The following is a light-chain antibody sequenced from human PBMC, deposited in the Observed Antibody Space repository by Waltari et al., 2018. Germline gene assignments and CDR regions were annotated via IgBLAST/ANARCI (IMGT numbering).Light chain of an antibody. CDR2: DVS. CDR1: SSDVRGYNY. CDR3: CSYAGSYV. J-gene: IGLJ2*01. V-gene: IGLV2-11*01. Sequence: QSALTQPRSVSGSPGQSVTLSCTGTSSDVRGYNYVSWYQQHPGKAPKLMIYDVSKRPSGVPDRFSGSKSGNTASLTISGLQAEDEADYYCCSYAGSYVFGGGTKLTVL.